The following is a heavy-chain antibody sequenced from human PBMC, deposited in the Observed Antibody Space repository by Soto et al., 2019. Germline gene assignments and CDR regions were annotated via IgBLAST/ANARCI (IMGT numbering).Heavy chain of an antibody. Sequence: QVQLVESGGGVVQPGRSLRLSCSASGFTFSSYGMHWVRQAPGKGLEWVSVISYNGGDTKYSDSVKGRFSISRDNSKHTMYMQMNSLRPEDTAVYYCAKDADTAAAGYFFDYWGQGILVTVSS. V-gene: IGHV3-30*18. CDR1: GFTFSSYG. CDR2: ISYNGGDT. CDR3: AKDADTAAAGYFFDY. J-gene: IGHJ4*02. D-gene: IGHD6-13*01.